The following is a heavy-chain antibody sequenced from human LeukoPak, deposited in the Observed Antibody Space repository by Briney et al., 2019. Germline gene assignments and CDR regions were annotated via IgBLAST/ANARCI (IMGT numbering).Heavy chain of an antibody. CDR1: GFTFSSYA. D-gene: IGHD2-15*01. CDR2: ISYDGSNK. V-gene: IGHV3-30-3*01. Sequence: LAGGSLRLSCAASGFTFSSYAMHWVRQAPGKGLEWVAVISYDGSNKYYADSVKGRFTISRDNSKNTLYLQMNSLRAEDTAVYYCARGGDIVVVVAATTDAFDIWGQGTMVTVSS. J-gene: IGHJ3*02. CDR3: ARGGDIVVVVAATTDAFDI.